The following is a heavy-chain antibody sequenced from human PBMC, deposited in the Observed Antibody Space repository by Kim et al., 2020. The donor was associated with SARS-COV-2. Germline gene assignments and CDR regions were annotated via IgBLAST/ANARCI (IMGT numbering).Heavy chain of an antibody. CDR3: ARDEPTRMYFDL. J-gene: IGHJ2*01. D-gene: IGHD4-17*01. Sequence: NYNPPLKSRVTISVDKSKNQFSLKLSSVTAADTAVYYCARDEPTRMYFDLWGRGTLVTVSS. V-gene: IGHV4-4*02.